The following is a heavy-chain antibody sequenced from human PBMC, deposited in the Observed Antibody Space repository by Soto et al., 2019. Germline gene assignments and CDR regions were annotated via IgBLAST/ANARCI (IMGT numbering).Heavy chain of an antibody. CDR3: ATLDTSGYYFGVRY. CDR2: IYYSGST. V-gene: IGHV4-30-4*01. Sequence: PSETLSLTCTVSGGSISGGAYYWTWIRQPPGKGLEWIGYIYYSGSTSYNPSLKSRLTMSVDRSKNQFSLKLSSVTAADTAVYYCATLDTSGYYFGVRYWGQGTLVTVSS. D-gene: IGHD3-22*01. CDR1: GGSISGGAYY. J-gene: IGHJ4*02.